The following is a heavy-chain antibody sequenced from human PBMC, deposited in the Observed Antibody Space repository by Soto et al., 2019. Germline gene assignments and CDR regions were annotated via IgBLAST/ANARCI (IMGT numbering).Heavy chain of an antibody. Sequence: EVQLLESGGGLVQPGGSLRLSCAASGFTFSSYAMSWVRQAPGKGLEWVSAISGSGGSTYYADSVKGRFTISRDNSKNTLYLQMNSLTAEDTAVYYCAKDRRYEGAFDIWGQGTMVTVSS. CDR2: ISGSGGST. CDR3: AKDRRYEGAFDI. D-gene: IGHD3-3*01. V-gene: IGHV3-23*01. CDR1: GFTFSSYA. J-gene: IGHJ3*02.